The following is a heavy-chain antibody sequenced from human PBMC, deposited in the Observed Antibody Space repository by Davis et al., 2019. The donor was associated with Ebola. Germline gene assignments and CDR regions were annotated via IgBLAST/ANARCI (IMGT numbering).Heavy chain of an antibody. J-gene: IGHJ4*02. D-gene: IGHD5-18*01. CDR2: ITSRPYI. Sequence: GESLKISCAASGFTLSPYTMNRVRQAPGKGLEWVSSITSRPYIYYAHPVKGRFTIPRDYTKNSLYLQMNSLRADDTAVYYCVTLDTPMACWGQGTLVTVSS. CDR1: GFTLSPYT. V-gene: IGHV3-21*01. CDR3: VTLDTPMAC.